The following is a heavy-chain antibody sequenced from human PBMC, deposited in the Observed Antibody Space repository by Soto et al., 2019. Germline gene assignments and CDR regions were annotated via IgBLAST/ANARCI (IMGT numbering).Heavy chain of an antibody. J-gene: IGHJ6*02. V-gene: IGHV4-4*02. CDR1: GCSISSSNW. CDR2: IYHSGST. CDR3: ARVPGHYYYGMDV. Sequence: QVQLQESGPGLVKPSGTLYLTCAVSGCSISSSNWWRWVRQPPGKGLEWIGEIYHSGSTNYKPSRKSRVTISVAKSKNQFSLKLSSVNAAATAVYDCARVPGHYYYGMDVWGQWTTVTVSS.